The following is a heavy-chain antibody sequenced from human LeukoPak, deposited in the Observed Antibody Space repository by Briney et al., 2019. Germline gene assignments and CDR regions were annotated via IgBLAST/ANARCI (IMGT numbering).Heavy chain of an antibody. CDR1: GGSFSGYY. J-gene: IGHJ4*02. D-gene: IGHD6-6*01. CDR3: ARPDFEYSSSSLDY. Sequence: PSETLSLTCAVYGGSFSGYYWSWVRQAPGKGLEWVANIKQDGSEKYYVDSVKGRFTISRDNAKNSLYLQMNSLRAEDTAVYYCARPDFEYSSSSLDYWGQGTLVTVSS. V-gene: IGHV3-7*01. CDR2: IKQDGSEK.